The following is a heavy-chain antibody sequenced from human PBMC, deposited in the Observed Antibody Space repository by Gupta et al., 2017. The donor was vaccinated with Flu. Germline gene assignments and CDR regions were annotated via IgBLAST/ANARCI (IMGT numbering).Heavy chain of an antibody. CDR1: GFIFRDYY. J-gene: IGHJ4*02. Sequence: QVQLVESGGGLVKPGGSLRLSCAASGFIFRDYYMSWIRQAPGKGLGWFSYISSSGNTMYVDSVRGRFTISRDNAKNSLYLQMTSLRAEDTAVYYCARRTRYSDSSGYPDFWGQGTLVTVSS. CDR3: ARRTRYSDSSGYPDF. D-gene: IGHD3-22*01. CDR2: ISSSGNT. V-gene: IGHV3-11*05.